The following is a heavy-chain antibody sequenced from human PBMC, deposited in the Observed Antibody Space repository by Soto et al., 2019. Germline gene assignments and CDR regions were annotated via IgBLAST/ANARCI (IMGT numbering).Heavy chain of an antibody. V-gene: IGHV1-2*04. Sequence: QVQLMQSGAEVKKPGASVKVSCKASGYTITDYQIHWVRQAPGQGLEWMGWINPNSGDTNFAEKFQGWVTMTRDVSISTAYLELGSLKSDDTAVYYCATQNSDYGSGTYSYWGQGTLVTVSS. CDR1: GYTITDYQ. CDR2: INPNSGDT. J-gene: IGHJ4*02. D-gene: IGHD3-10*01. CDR3: ATQNSDYGSGTYSY.